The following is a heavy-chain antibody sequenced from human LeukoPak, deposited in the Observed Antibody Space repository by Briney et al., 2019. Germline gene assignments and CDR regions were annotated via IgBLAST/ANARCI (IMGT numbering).Heavy chain of an antibody. CDR2: IWYDGSNK. J-gene: IGHJ6*02. V-gene: IGHV3-33*08. CDR3: AGAGTPLYYYGMDV. CDR1: GFTFSSYG. Sequence: GGSLRLSCAASGFTFSSYGMHWVRQAPGKGLEWVAVIWYDGSNKYYADSVKGRFTISRDNSKNTLYLQMNSLRAEDTAVYYCAGAGTPLYYYGMDVWGQGTTVTVSS. D-gene: IGHD1-7*01.